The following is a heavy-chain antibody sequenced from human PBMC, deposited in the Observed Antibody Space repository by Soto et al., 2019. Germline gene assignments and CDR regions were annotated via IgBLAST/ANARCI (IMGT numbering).Heavy chain of an antibody. CDR2: IYPGDSDT. J-gene: IGHJ4*02. CDR1: GYTFTSYW. Sequence: GESLKISCKGSGYTFTSYWIALVRQMPGKGLEWRGIIYPGDSDTRYSPSFQGQVSISADKSISTAYLQWSSLKASDTAMYYCARQDGSDLYYFDYWGQGTLVTVSS. D-gene: IGHD2-21*02. CDR3: ARQDGSDLYYFDY. V-gene: IGHV5-51*01.